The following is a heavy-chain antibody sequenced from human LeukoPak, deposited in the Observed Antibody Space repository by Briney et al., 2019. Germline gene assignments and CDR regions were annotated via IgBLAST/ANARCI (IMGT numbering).Heavy chain of an antibody. D-gene: IGHD6-19*01. CDR3: AREGSAVAGIGFDY. V-gene: IGHV1-8*03. J-gene: IGHJ4*02. CDR2: MNPNSGNT. CDR1: GYTFTSYD. Sequence: GASVKVSCKASGYTFTSYDINWVRQATGQGLEWMGWMNPNSGNTGYAQKFQGRVTITRNTSISTAYMELSSLRSEDTAVYYCAREGSAVAGIGFDYWGRGTLVTVSS.